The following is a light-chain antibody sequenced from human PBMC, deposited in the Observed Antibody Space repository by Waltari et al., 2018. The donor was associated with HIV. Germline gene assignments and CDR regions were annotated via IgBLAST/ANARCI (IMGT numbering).Light chain of an antibody. V-gene: IGLV2-8*01. J-gene: IGLJ2*01. CDR3: SSYAGSSTFVV. Sequence: QSALTQPPSASGSPGQSVNISCTGTSSDVGGYNYVSWYQQHPGKAPELMMYDVSQRPSGVPARFSGSKSGNTASLTVSGLQAEDEGDYYCSSYAGSSTFVVFGGGTKLTVL. CDR2: DVS. CDR1: SSDVGGYNY.